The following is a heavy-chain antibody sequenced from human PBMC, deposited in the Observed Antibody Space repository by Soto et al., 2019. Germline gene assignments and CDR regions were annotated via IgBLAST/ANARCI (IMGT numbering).Heavy chain of an antibody. V-gene: IGHV3-33*01. Sequence: PGGSMRLSCAASGFTFSSYGMHWVRQAPGKGLEWVAVIWYDGSNKYYADSVKGRFTISRDNSKNTLYLQLNSLRAEDTAVYYCARDLSSYCGGGSCGSDAFDILGQGTMVAVSS. D-gene: IGHD2-15*01. CDR2: IWYDGSNK. J-gene: IGHJ3*02. CDR1: GFTFSSYG. CDR3: ARDLSSYCGGGSCGSDAFDI.